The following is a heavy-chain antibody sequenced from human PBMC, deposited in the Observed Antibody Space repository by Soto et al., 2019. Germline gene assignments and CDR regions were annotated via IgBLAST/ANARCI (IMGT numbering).Heavy chain of an antibody. J-gene: IGHJ4*02. CDR1: GLTFWSYW. CDR2: INQDESKK. Sequence: PGGSLRLSYAASGLTFWSYWMSWVRQAPGKGLEWVANINQDESKKYYVNSVKGRFTISRDNAKNSVYLQMNSLRAEDTAVYYCARDNIAGIWGQGTLVTVSS. V-gene: IGHV3-7*01. CDR3: ARDNIAGI. D-gene: IGHD6-13*01.